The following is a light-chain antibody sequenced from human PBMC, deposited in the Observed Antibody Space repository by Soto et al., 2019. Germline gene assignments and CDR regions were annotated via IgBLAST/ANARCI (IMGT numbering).Light chain of an antibody. CDR2: ATS. CDR3: QQTFSTPLFT. Sequence: DIQMTQSPSSLSASVGDRVSITCRASHSVSNYLNWYQQKPGKAPKLLIFATSSLQSGVPSRFSGSGFGTDFNLTISSLQPEDFATYHCQQTFSTPLFTFGQGTRLEIK. V-gene: IGKV1-39*01. CDR1: HSVSNY. J-gene: IGKJ2*01.